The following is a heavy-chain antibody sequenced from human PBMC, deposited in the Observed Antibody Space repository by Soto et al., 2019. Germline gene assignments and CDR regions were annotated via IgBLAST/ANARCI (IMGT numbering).Heavy chain of an antibody. Sequence: SGPTLVNPTQTLTLTCTFSGFSLSTSGVGVGWIRQPPGKAPEWLALIYWNDDKRYSPSLKSRLTVTKDTSKNQVVLTMTNMDPVDTATYYCAHENHQFSRFDPWGQGTLVTVSS. CDR2: IYWNDDK. CDR1: GFSLSTSGVG. CDR3: AHENHQFSRFDP. J-gene: IGHJ5*02. V-gene: IGHV2-5*01.